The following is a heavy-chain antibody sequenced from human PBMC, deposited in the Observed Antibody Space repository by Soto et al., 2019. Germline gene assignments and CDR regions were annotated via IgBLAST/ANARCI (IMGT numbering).Heavy chain of an antibody. CDR3: ARHHGPTTSENWFDP. D-gene: IGHD5-12*01. Sequence: QVHLVQSGVEVKTPGASVKVSCQASGYTFFTYDISWVRQAPGQGLEWMGWISTYSGDTKHAQKFQGRVTMTTDTSPTTAYLELRSLRSDDTAVYYCARHHGPTTSENWFDPWCQGTLVTVSS. CDR1: GYTFFTYD. V-gene: IGHV1-18*01. J-gene: IGHJ5*02. CDR2: ISTYSGDT.